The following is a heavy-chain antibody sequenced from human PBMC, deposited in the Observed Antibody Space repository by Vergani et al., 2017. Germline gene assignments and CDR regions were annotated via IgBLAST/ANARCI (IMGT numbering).Heavy chain of an antibody. CDR1: GGTFSSYT. CDR2: INAGNGNT. J-gene: IGHJ4*02. Sequence: QVQLVQSGAEVKKPGSSVKVSCKASGGTFSSYTISWVRQAPGQGLEWMGRINAGNGNTKYSQKFQGRVTITRDTSASTAYMELSSLRSEDTAVYYCASVPGAAEGDYWGQGTLVTVSS. D-gene: IGHD6-13*01. V-gene: IGHV1-3*01. CDR3: ASVPGAAEGDY.